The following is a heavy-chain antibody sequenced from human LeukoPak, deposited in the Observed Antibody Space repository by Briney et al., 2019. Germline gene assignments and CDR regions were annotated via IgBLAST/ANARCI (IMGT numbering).Heavy chain of an antibody. CDR2: ISSSGDTI. D-gene: IGHD3-10*01. CDR1: GFTFSDYY. V-gene: IGHV3-11*04. CDR3: ARYFGRGIFDY. J-gene: IGHJ4*02. Sequence: GGSLRLSCAASGFTFSDYYMSWIRQAPGKGLEWISYISSSGDTIFYADSVKGRFTISRDNAKNSLYLQMNSLRAEDTAVYYCARYFGRGIFDYWGQGTLVTVSS.